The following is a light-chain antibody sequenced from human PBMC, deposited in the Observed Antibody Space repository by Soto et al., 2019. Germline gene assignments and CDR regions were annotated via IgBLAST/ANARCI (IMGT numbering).Light chain of an antibody. V-gene: IGKV1-5*03. CDR3: QQYNSYSPVT. J-gene: IGKJ1*01. CDR1: QSISSW. CDR2: KAS. Sequence: DIQMTQSPYTLSASVGDRVTITCRASQSISSWLAWYQQKPGKAPKLLIYKASSLESGVPSRFSGSGSGTEFTLTISSLQPDDFATYYCQQYNSYSPVTFGQGTKGEIK.